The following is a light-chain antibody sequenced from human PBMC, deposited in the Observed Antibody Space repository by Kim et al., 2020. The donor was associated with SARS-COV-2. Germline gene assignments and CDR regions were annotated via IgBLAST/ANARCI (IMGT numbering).Light chain of an antibody. Sequence: ASGGERVTITWRGSQTISNWLAWYQQKPGKAPKLLNDDGSNLKGGVPSRFSGSGSETEFTLTISSLQPDDFATYYCQQHYRYPRTFGQGTKVDIK. CDR1: QTISNW. CDR2: DGS. CDR3: QQHYRYPRT. V-gene: IGKV1-5*01. J-gene: IGKJ1*01.